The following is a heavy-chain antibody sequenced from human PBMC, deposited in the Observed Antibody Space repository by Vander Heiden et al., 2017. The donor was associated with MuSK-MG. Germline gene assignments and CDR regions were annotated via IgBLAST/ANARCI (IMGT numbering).Heavy chain of an antibody. CDR2: IYYSGST. J-gene: IGHJ2*01. V-gene: IGHV4-59*01. CDR3: ARDTWYFDL. CDR1: GGSISSYY. Sequence: QVQLLESGPGLVKPSGSLSLTCTVCGGSISSYYWSWIRQPPGKGVEWIGYIYYSGSTNYNPSLKSRVTISVDTSKNQFSLKLSSVTAADTAVYYCARDTWYFDLWGRGTLVTVSS.